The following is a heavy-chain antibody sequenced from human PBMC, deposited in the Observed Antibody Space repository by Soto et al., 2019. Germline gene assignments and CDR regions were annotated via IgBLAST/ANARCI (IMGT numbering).Heavy chain of an antibody. CDR1: GFTFSTYW. D-gene: IGHD6-13*01. CDR2: IKQDGSEK. CDR3: ARVLAAADSL. J-gene: IGHJ4*01. V-gene: IGHV3-7*01. Sequence: EVQLVESGGGLVQPGGSLRLSCAASGFTFSTYWMHWVRQAPGKGLEWVANIKQDGSEKYYLDSVKGRFTISRDNAKSSLYLQMNSPRAEDTAVYYCARVLAAADSLWGHGTLVTVSS.